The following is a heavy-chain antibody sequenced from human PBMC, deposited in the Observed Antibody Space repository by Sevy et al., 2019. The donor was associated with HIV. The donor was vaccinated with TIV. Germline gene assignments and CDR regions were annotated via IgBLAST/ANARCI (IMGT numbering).Heavy chain of an antibody. J-gene: IGHJ4*02. V-gene: IGHV4-4*07. D-gene: IGHD2-21*02. Sequence: SETLSLTCTVSGGSISNYYWNWIRQPAGKGLEWIGRIYTSGSTNYNPSLKSPVTLSVDRSKNQFSLRLSSVTAADTAVYYCAREGTAYCGGDCYSELYYWGQGTLVTVSS. CDR2: IYTSGST. CDR3: AREGTAYCGGDCYSELYY. CDR1: GGSISNYY.